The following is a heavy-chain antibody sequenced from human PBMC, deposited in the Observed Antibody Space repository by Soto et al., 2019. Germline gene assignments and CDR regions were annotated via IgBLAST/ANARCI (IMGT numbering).Heavy chain of an antibody. CDR1: GFTVSSNY. Sequence: LRLSCAASGFTVSSNYMSWVRQAPGKGLEWVSVIYSGGSTYYADSVKGRFTISRDNSKNTLYLQMNSLRAEDTAVYYCASLAVAGTNYYYGMDVWGQGTTVTVSS. V-gene: IGHV3-53*01. D-gene: IGHD6-19*01. J-gene: IGHJ6*02. CDR2: IYSGGST. CDR3: ASLAVAGTNYYYGMDV.